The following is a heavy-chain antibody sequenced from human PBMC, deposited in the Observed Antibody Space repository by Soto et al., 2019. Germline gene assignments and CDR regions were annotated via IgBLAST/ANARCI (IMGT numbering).Heavy chain of an antibody. Sequence: HITLKESGPTLVKPTQTLTLTCTLSGFSLSDFAVGMAWVRRPPGKALEWLALIYSDGNKYYSPSLKTRLTISTDTSKDHVVLTMTNMDPLDTATYFCVHTAGWLHRYWGQGTQVTVSS. CDR2: IYSDGNK. CDR3: VHTAGWLHRY. CDR1: GFSLSDFAVG. J-gene: IGHJ4*02. V-gene: IGHV2-5*02. D-gene: IGHD5-12*01.